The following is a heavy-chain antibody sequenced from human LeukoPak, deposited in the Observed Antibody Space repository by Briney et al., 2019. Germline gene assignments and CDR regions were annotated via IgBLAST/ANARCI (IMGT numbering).Heavy chain of an antibody. J-gene: IGHJ4*02. CDR1: GGSISSSSYY. D-gene: IGHD3-10*01. CDR2: IYYSGGT. V-gene: IGHV4-39*07. CDR3: ARAGTPRRWFGELTDPLDY. Sequence: SETLSLTCTVSGGSISSSSYYWGWIRQPPGKGLEWIGSIYYSGGTYSNPSLKSRVTISVDTSKNQFSLKLSSVTAADTAVYYCARAGTPRRWFGELTDPLDYWGQGTLVTVSS.